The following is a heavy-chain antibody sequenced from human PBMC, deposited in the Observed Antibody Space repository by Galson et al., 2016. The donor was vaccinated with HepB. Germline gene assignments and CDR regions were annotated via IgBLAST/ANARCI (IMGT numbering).Heavy chain of an antibody. CDR1: GFIFRSYS. CDR3: ARGVTIFGVVTNPSDV. D-gene: IGHD3-3*01. Sequence: ALRLPCAASGFIFRSYSMHWVRQAPGKGLEWVAVIRYDGSNKYYADSVKGRFTISRDNSKNTLYLQLDSLRAEDTAVYYWARGVTIFGVVTNPSDVWGQGTTVTVSS. J-gene: IGHJ6*01. CDR2: IRYDGSNK. V-gene: IGHV3-33*01.